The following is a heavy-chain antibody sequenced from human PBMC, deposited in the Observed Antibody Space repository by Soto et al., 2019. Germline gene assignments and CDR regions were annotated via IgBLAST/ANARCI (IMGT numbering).Heavy chain of an antibody. V-gene: IGHV1-46*03. J-gene: IGHJ3*02. CDR2: INPNGGST. CDR3: ARELGIRPGGGGTEPLDI. D-gene: IGHD7-27*01. CDR1: GYSFTSQY. Sequence: QVQLVQSGAEVKKPGASVKISCEASGYSFTSQYVHWVRQAPGQGLEWMGIINPNGGSTTYAQKFEGKTSRTRDRDPNAVHRERIGLTSGGTGLFYGARELGIRPGGGGTEPLDIWGQGTMVTVAS.